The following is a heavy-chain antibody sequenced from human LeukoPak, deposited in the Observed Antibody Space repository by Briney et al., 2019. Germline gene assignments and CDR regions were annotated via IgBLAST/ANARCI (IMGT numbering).Heavy chain of an antibody. D-gene: IGHD6-13*01. V-gene: IGHV1-18*01. CDR3: ARVSSWRYSSSWYHY. CDR1: GYTFSNYG. J-gene: IGHJ4*02. CDR2: ISVYNGDT. Sequence: ASVKVSCKASGYTFSNYGLSWVRQAPGQGLEWMAWISVYNGDTKYAQKLQGRVTMTTDTSTDTAYMELRSLTSDDTAVYYCARVSSWRYSSSWYHYWGQGTLVTVSS.